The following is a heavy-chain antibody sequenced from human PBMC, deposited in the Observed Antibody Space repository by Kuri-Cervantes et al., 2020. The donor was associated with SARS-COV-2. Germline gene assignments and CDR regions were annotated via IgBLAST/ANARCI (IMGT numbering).Heavy chain of an antibody. CDR3: ARDEGVLRFLEWLPLGDAFDI. Sequence: ASVKVSCKASGYTFTSYGISWVRQAPGQGLEWMGWISAYNGNTNYAQKLQGRVTMTTDTSTSTAYMELRSLRSDDTAVYYCARDEGVLRFLEWLPLGDAFDIWGRGTVVTVSS. V-gene: IGHV1-18*01. CDR1: GYTFTSYG. J-gene: IGHJ3*02. CDR2: ISAYNGNT. D-gene: IGHD3-3*01.